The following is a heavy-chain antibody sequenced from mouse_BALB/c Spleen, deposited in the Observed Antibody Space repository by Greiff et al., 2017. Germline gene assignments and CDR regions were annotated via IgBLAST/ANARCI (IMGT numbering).Heavy chain of an antibody. V-gene: IGHV10-1*02. D-gene: IGHD1-1*01. J-gene: IGHJ3*01. CDR1: GFTFNTYA. Sequence: EVQGVESGGGLVQPKGSLKLSCAASGFTFNTYAMNWVRQAPGKGLEWVARIRSKSNNYATYYADSVKDRFTISRDDSQSMLYLQMNNLKTEDTAMYYCVRRGYGSSGPFAYWGQGTLVTVSA. CDR3: VRRGYGSSGPFAY. CDR2: IRSKSNNYAT.